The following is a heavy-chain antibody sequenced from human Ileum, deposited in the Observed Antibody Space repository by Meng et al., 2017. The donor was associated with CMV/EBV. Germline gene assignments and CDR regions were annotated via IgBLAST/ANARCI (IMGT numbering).Heavy chain of an antibody. V-gene: IGHV4-30-4*08. D-gene: IGHD6-13*01. CDR1: GASISSGDYY. CDR3: ARAKQAAENFDS. J-gene: IGHJ4*02. Sequence: GRLQQSGPGLVKPSQTLSLTCTASGASISSGDYYWTWIRQPPGKGLEWIGYIYYTGATYYRPSLESRIVISSDTSKNHFSLTLTSVTAADTAVYFCARAKQAAENFDSWGQGTLVTVSS. CDR2: IYYTGAT.